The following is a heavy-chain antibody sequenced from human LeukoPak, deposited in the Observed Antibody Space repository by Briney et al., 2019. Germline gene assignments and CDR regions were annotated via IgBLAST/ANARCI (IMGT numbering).Heavy chain of an antibody. CDR3: ARGVGAYYMDV. CDR2: INTSGTT. D-gene: IGHD1-26*01. J-gene: IGHJ6*03. CDR1: GASISSGSNS. V-gene: IGHV4-61*02. Sequence: SQTLSLTCTVSGASISSGSNSWGWIRQPAGKGLEWIGRINTSGTTNYNPSLKSRVTMSIDTSKNQFSLKLSSVTAADTAVYYCARGVGAYYMDVWGKGTTVTVSS.